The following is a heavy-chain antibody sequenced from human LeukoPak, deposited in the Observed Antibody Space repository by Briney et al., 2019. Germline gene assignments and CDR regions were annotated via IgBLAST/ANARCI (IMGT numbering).Heavy chain of an antibody. CDR2: IWYDGSNK. V-gene: IGHV3-30*02. CDR1: GFTFSSYG. D-gene: IGHD6-19*01. J-gene: IGHJ4*02. CDR3: AKDQAGTAADGDYFDY. Sequence: GGSLRLSCAASGFTFSSYGMHWVRQAPGKGLEWVAFIWYDGSNKYYADSVKGRFTISRDNSKNTLYLQMNSLRAEDTAVYYCAKDQAGTAADGDYFDYWGQGTLVTVSS.